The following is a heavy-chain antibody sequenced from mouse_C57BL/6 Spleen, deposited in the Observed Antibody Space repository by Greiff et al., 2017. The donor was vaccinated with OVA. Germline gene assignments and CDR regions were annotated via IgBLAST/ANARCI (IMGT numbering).Heavy chain of an antibody. CDR2: INPNNGGT. V-gene: IGHV1-26*01. D-gene: IGHD2-4*01. CDR1: GFTFTDYY. J-gene: IGHJ1*03. Sequence: EVQLQQSGPELVKPGASVKISCKASGFTFTDYYMNWVKQSHGKSLEWIGDINPNNGGTSYNQKFKGKATLTVDKSSSTAYMELRSLTSEDSAVYYCARRGELRRDWYFDVWGTGTTVTVSS. CDR3: ARRGELRRDWYFDV.